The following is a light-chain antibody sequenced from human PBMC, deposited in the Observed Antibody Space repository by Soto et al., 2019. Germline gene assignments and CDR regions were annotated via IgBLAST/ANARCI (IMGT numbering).Light chain of an antibody. V-gene: IGKV2-28*01. CDR2: LGS. Sequence: DIVMTQSPLSLPVTPGEPASISCRSSQSLLHSNGYNYLDWYLQKPGQSPQLLIYLGSNRASGVPDRFSGSGSGTDFTLKISRVESDDVGVYYCMQALQTRTFGQGTKVDI. CDR3: MQALQTRT. CDR1: QSLLHSNGYNY. J-gene: IGKJ1*01.